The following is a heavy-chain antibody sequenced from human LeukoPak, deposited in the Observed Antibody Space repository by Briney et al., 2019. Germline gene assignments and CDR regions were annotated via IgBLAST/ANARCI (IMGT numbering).Heavy chain of an antibody. V-gene: IGHV4-39*01. J-gene: IGHJ4*02. CDR2: IYYSGST. CDR1: GCTISSSIYY. D-gene: IGHD3-3*01. Sequence: SETLSLTCTVSGCTISSSIYYWGWIRQPPGKGLEWIGSIYYSGSTYYNPSLKSRVTISVDTSRTHFSLKLSSVTAADTAMYFCARHTPYDFWSGYFFDYWGEGTLVTVSS. CDR3: ARHTPYDFWSGYFFDY.